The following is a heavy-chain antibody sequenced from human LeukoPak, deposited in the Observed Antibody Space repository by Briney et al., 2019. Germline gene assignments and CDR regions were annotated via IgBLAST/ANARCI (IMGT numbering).Heavy chain of an antibody. D-gene: IGHD6-13*01. V-gene: IGHV4-59*01. CDR2: IYYSGST. Sequence: KPSETLSLTCTVSGGSISSYYWSWIRQPAGKGLEWIGYIYYSGSTNYNPSLKSRVTISVDTSKNQFSLKLSSVTAADTAVYYCARGTVRSSEYYFDYWGQGTLVTVSS. CDR1: GGSISSYY. J-gene: IGHJ4*02. CDR3: ARGTVRSSEYYFDY.